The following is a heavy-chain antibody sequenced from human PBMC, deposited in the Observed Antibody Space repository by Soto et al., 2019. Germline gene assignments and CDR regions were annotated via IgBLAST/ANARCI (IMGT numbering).Heavy chain of an antibody. Sequence: EVQLVESGGGLVQPGGSPRLSCEASGFSFSSYAMSWVRRPPGKGLEWVSTIVTSAGTKFYADSVKGRFSISRDNSKNIVYLQINSLGVEDTAIYYCVKVLCSTSCYRAFHIWGQGTTVTVSS. V-gene: IGHV3-23*04. CDR3: VKVLCSTSCYRAFHI. D-gene: IGHD2-2*01. CDR1: GFSFSSYA. CDR2: IVTSAGTK. J-gene: IGHJ3*02.